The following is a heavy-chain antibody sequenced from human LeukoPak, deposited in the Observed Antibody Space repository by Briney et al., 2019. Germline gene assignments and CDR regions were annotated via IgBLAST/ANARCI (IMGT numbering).Heavy chain of an antibody. J-gene: IGHJ4*02. CDR1: GFTFSSYG. V-gene: IGHV3-23*01. CDR2: IISSGAST. CDR3: AKTTYNGGWGVDY. Sequence: GGSLRLSCAASGFTFSSYGMNWVRQAPGKGLGWVSGIISSGASTYYANSVKGRFTISRDNSKNTLFLQMTSLRAEDTAVYYCAKTTYNGGWGVDYWGQGTLVTVSS. D-gene: IGHD6-19*01.